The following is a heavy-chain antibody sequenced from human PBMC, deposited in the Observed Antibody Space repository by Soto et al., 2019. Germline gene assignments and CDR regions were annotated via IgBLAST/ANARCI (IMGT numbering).Heavy chain of an antibody. Sequence: PSETLSLTCTVSGGSISSYYWSWIRQPPGKGLEWIGYIYYSGSTNYNPSLKSRVTISVDTSKNQFSLKLSSVTAADTAVYYCARRKQLGNYYYYYMDVWGKGTTVTVSS. V-gene: IGHV4-59*08. CDR1: GGSISSYY. D-gene: IGHD6-13*01. J-gene: IGHJ6*03. CDR2: IYYSGST. CDR3: ARRKQLGNYYYYYMDV.